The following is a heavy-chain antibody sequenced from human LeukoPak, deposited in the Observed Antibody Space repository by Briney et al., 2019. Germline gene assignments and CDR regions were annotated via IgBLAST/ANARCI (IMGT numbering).Heavy chain of an antibody. J-gene: IGHJ4*02. Sequence: TGGSLRLSCAASGFTFSSYWMSWVRQAPGKGLEWVANIKQDGSEKYYVDSVKGRFTISRDNAKNSLYLQMNSLRAEDTAVYYCARGLKTYYYGSGNVLLPFDYWGQGTLVTVSS. V-gene: IGHV3-7*01. CDR3: ARGLKTYYYGSGNVLLPFDY. D-gene: IGHD3-10*01. CDR1: GFTFSSYW. CDR2: IKQDGSEK.